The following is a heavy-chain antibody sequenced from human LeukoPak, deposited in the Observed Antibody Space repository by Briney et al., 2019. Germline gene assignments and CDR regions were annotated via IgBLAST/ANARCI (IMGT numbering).Heavy chain of an antibody. D-gene: IGHD6-13*01. Sequence: GASVKVSCKASGYTFTSYDINWVRQATGQGLEWMGWMNPNSGNTGYAQKFRARVTMTRNTSISTAYMELSSLRSEDTAVYYCARKTAQQLVFFDYWGQGTLVTVSS. CDR2: MNPNSGNT. J-gene: IGHJ4*02. CDR3: ARKTAQQLVFFDY. CDR1: GYTFTSYD. V-gene: IGHV1-8*01.